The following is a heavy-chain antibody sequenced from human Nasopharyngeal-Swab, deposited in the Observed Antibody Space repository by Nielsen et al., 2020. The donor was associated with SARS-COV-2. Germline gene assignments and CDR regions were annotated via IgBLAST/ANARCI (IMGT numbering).Heavy chain of an antibody. J-gene: IGHJ3*02. CDR2: MNPNNGRS. V-gene: IGHV1-8*01. Sequence: ASVKVSCKASGYTFTRYDINWVRQATGQGLEWMGWMNPNNGRSVYAQRFQGRMTMTRNTAMSTAYLELSSLRSEDTAVHYCARGDPYGGNYDDGFDIWGQGTMVSVSS. CDR3: ARGDPYGGNYDDGFDI. D-gene: IGHD4-23*01. CDR1: GYTFTRYD.